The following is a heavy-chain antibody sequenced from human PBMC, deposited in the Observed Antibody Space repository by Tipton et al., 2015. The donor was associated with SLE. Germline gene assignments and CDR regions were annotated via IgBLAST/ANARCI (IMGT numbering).Heavy chain of an antibody. CDR3: GVSGWYSSWFDP. J-gene: IGHJ5*02. CDR2: IYYSGST. D-gene: IGHD6-19*01. V-gene: IGHV4-39*07. Sequence: TLSLTCTVSGGSISSSSYYWGWIRQPPGKGLEGIGSIYYSGSTYYNPSLKSRVTISVDTSKNQFSLKLSSVTAADTAVYYCGVSGWYSSWFDPWGQGTLVTVSS. CDR1: GGSISSSSYY.